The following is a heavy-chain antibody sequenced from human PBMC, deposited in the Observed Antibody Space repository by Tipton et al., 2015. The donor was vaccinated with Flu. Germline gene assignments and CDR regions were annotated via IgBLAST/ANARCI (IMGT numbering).Heavy chain of an antibody. J-gene: IGHJ4*02. CDR1: GGSISSSSHY. CDR3: ARDTIFGVAH. Sequence: TLSLTCTVSGGSISSSSHYWGWIRQAPGRGLEWVGSIYYSGSTYYNPSLKSRVTISVDTSKNQFSLKLSSETAADTAVYYCARDTIFGVAHWSQGTPVTVSS. CDR2: IYYSGST. V-gene: IGHV4-39*07. D-gene: IGHD3-3*01.